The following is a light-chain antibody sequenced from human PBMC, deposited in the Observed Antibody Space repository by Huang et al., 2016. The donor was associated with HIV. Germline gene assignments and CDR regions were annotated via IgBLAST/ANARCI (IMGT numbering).Light chain of an antibody. CDR2: NLS. CDR1: QSLVYGDGNIY. J-gene: IGKJ1*01. V-gene: IGKV2-30*01. Sequence: DVLLTQSPLSLPVTLGQPAFITCKSNQSLVYGDGNIYLNWFHHRPGHSPRRLLYNLSKRDSGVPDRFSAGGSGTDFTLWISEVEAEDVGDYYCMQASHGAATFGQGTRVDIK. CDR3: MQASHGAAT.